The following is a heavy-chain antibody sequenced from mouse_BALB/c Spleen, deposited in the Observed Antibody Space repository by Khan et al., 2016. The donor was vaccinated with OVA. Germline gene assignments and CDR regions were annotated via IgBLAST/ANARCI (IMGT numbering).Heavy chain of an antibody. CDR1: GFTFSSYS. V-gene: IGHV5-6*01. CDR3: ADHLTGLFAF. Sequence: EVELVESGGDLVKPGGSLKLSCAASGFTFSSYSMSWVRPTPDKRLEWVASISSGCDYTYYPDSEKGRFTISRDNAKNNLYLQMCDLMSDDTTINSCADHLTGLFAFWGQGTLVTVSA. D-gene: IGHD4-1*01. J-gene: IGHJ3*01. CDR2: ISSGCDYT.